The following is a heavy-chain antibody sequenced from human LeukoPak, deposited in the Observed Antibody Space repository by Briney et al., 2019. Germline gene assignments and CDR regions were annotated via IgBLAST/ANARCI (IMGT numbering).Heavy chain of an antibody. J-gene: IGHJ4*02. Sequence: SETLSLTCTVSGYSISSGYYWGWIRQPPGKGLEWIGSIYHSGSTYYNPSLKSRVTISVDTSKNQFSLKLSSVTAADTAVYYCARVRNRDGYWGQGTLVTVSS. CDR3: ARVRNRDGY. CDR1: GYSISSGYY. D-gene: IGHD4-11*01. CDR2: IYHSGST. V-gene: IGHV4-38-2*02.